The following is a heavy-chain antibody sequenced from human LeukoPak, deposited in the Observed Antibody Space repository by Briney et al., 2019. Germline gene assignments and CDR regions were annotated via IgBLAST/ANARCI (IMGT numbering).Heavy chain of an antibody. Sequence: PGGSLRLSCAASGFTFSSYAMSWVRQAPGKGLEWVSAISGSGGSTYYADSVKGRFTISRDNSKNTLYLQMNSLRAEDTAVYYCAKAGFREHLLQFPHKWYYLDYWGQGTLVTVSS. CDR1: GFTFSSYA. V-gene: IGHV3-23*01. D-gene: IGHD2-15*01. CDR2: ISGSGGST. J-gene: IGHJ4*02. CDR3: AKAGFREHLLQFPHKWYYLDY.